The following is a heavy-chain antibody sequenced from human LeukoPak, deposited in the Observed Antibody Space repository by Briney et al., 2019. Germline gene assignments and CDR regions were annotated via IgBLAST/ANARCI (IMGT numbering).Heavy chain of an antibody. Sequence: GESLKISCKGSGYRFTNYWIAWVRQMPGKGLAWMGIIYPGDSDTRYSPSFHGQVTISADTSISTAYLQWRSLKASDTAMYYCATLRGPDGAFYFAYWGQGTLVTVSS. CDR3: ATLRGPDGAFYFAY. V-gene: IGHV5-51*01. J-gene: IGHJ4*02. CDR1: GYRFTNYW. CDR2: IYPGDSDT. D-gene: IGHD3-16*01.